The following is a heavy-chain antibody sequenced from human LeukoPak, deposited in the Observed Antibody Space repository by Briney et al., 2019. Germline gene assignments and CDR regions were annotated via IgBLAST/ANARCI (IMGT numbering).Heavy chain of an antibody. Sequence: GGSLRLSCVAPGLTFSSYGMNWVRQSPGKGLEWVSYISNTGSPIYYADSVKGRFTISRDNAKDSLYLQMNSLRVEDTAMYYCARGRGEHWDQGTLVTVS. CDR1: GLTFSSYG. V-gene: IGHV3-48*01. CDR3: ARGRGEH. J-gene: IGHJ1*01. CDR2: ISNTGSPI. D-gene: IGHD3-10*01.